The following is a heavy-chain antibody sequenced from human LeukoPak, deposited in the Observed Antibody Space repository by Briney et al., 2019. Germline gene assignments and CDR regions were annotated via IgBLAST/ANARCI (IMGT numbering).Heavy chain of an antibody. CDR1: GFTFDDYA. D-gene: IGHD1-26*01. CDR3: AKAPYYNMDDAFDI. J-gene: IGHJ3*02. CDR2: ISWNSGSI. V-gene: IGHV3-9*01. Sequence: GGSLRLSCAASGFTFDDYAMHWVRQAPGKGLEWVSGISWNSGSIGYADSVKGRFTISRDNAKNSLYLQMNSLRAEDTALYYSAKAPYYNMDDAFDIWGQGTMVTVSS.